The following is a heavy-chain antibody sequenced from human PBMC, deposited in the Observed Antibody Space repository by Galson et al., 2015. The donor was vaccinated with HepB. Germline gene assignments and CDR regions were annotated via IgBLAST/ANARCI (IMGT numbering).Heavy chain of an antibody. CDR1: GFTFSSYS. Sequence: SLRLSCAASGFTFSSYSMRWVRQAPGKGLEWVSAISGSGGSTYYADSVKGRFTISRDNSKNTLYLQMNSLRAEDTAVYYCAKDLLYGDYGGSAFHIWGQVTMVTVSS. CDR2: ISGSGGST. J-gene: IGHJ3*02. D-gene: IGHD4-17*01. V-gene: IGHV3-23*01. CDR3: AKDLLYGDYGGSAFHI.